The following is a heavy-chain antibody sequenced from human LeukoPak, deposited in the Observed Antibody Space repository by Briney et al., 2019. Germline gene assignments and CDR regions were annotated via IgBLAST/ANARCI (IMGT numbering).Heavy chain of an antibody. Sequence: ASVKVSCKASGYTFTSYGISWVRQAPGPGLEWMGWSSAYNGNTNYAQKLQGRVTMTTDTSTSTVYMELRSLRSDDTAVYYCARGLYSYYDSSGVFGYWGQGTLVTVSS. J-gene: IGHJ4*02. CDR3: ARGLYSYYDSSGVFGY. D-gene: IGHD3-22*01. CDR2: SSAYNGNT. V-gene: IGHV1-18*01. CDR1: GYTFTSYG.